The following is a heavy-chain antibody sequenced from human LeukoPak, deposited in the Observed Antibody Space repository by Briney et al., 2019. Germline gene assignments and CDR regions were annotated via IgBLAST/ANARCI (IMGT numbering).Heavy chain of an antibody. CDR2: INPNSGGT. CDR1: GGTFSSYA. CDR3: ARGSGSGSYYAHFDY. D-gene: IGHD1-26*01. V-gene: IGHV1-2*04. Sequence: ASVKVSCKASGGTFSSYATSWVRQAPGQGLEWMGWINPNSGGTNYAQKFQGWVTMTRDTSISTAYKELSRLRSDDTAVYYCARGSGSGSYYAHFDYWGQGTLVTVSS. J-gene: IGHJ4*02.